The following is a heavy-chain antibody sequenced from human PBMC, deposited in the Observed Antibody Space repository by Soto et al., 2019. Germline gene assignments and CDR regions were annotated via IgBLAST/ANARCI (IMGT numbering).Heavy chain of an antibody. CDR1: GFTVSSNY. V-gene: IGHV3-66*01. D-gene: IGHD3-16*01. Sequence: EVQLVESGGGLVQPGGSLRLSCAASGFTVSSNYMSWVRQAPGKGLEWVSVIYSGGSTYYADSVKGRFTISRDNSKNTLYLQMNSLIAEDTAVYYCARDYDYIWGSYRNYYYYMDVWGKGTTVTVSS. J-gene: IGHJ6*03. CDR2: IYSGGST. CDR3: ARDYDYIWGSYRNYYYYMDV.